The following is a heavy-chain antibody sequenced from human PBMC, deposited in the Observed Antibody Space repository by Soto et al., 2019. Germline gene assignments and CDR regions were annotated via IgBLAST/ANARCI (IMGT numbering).Heavy chain of an antibody. J-gene: IGHJ4*02. CDR1: GFTFITYC. V-gene: IGHV3-74*01. D-gene: IGHD1-1*01. CDR2: TCRYGREL. CDR3: VRGTTAWRGMDY. Sequence: GGSLKLSSAASGFTFITYCMHWVRNTPGTGLVWVSRTCRYGRELYYADSVKGRFTISRDDAKNTLYLQMDSLRVEDTGIYYCVRGTTAWRGMDYWGQGALVTVSS.